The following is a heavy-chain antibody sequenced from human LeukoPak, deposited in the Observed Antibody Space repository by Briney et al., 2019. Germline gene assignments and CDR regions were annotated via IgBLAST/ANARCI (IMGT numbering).Heavy chain of an antibody. Sequence: PGGSLRLSCAASGFTVSSNYMSWVRQAPGKGLEWVSVIYSGGSTYYADSVKGRFTISRDNSKNTLYLQMNSLRAEDTAVYYCEGTYYYDSSDDYWGQGTLVTVSS. CDR1: GFTVSSNY. J-gene: IGHJ4*02. CDR2: IYSGGST. CDR3: EGTYYYDSSDDY. D-gene: IGHD3-22*01. V-gene: IGHV3-53*01.